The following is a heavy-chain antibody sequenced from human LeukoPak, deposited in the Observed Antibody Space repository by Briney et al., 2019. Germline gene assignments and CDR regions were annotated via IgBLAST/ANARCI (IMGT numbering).Heavy chain of an antibody. CDR2: INHSGST. D-gene: IGHD3-22*01. Sequence: SETLSLTCAVYGGSFSGFYWSWIRQPPGKGLEWIGEINHSGSTNYNPSLKSRVTISVDTSKNQFSLELSSVTAADTAVYYCARGRYYDTTSGNWFDPWGQGTLVTVSS. CDR1: GGSFSGFY. J-gene: IGHJ5*02. V-gene: IGHV4-34*01. CDR3: ARGRYYDTTSGNWFDP.